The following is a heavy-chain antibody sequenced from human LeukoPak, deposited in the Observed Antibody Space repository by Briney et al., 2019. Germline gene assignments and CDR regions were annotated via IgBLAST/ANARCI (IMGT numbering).Heavy chain of an antibody. CDR3: ATYRTSFIYWYFDL. CDR1: GATIRSSY. Sequence: SETLSLTCTVSGATIRSSYWSWIRQPPGKGLEWIGYISYTGSTNYNPSLKSRVSLSVDTSKNQFSLELSSVTAADTAVYYCATYRTSFIYWYFDLWGRGTLVTVSS. D-gene: IGHD2-2*01. J-gene: IGHJ2*01. V-gene: IGHV4-59*01. CDR2: ISYTGST.